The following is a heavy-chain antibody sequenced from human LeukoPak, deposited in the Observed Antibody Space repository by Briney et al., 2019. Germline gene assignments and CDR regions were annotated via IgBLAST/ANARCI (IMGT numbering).Heavy chain of an antibody. CDR3: ARAENNWFDP. CDR2: IYYSGST. CDR1: GGSISSYY. Sequence: SETLSLTCTVSGGSISSYYWSWIRQPPGKGLEWIGYIYYSGSTNHNPSLKSRATISVDTSKNQFSLKLSSVTAADTAVYYCARAENNWFDPWGQGTLVTVSS. V-gene: IGHV4-59*01. J-gene: IGHJ5*02.